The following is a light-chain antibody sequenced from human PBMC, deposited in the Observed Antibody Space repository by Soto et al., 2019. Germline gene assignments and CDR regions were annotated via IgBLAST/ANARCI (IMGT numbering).Light chain of an antibody. CDR1: QSVSSN. CDR3: QQYDDWPET. Sequence: EKVMTQSPATLSVSPGERATLSCRASQSVSSNLAWYQQKPGQALRLLIYDASTRATGIPARFSGSGSGTEFTLTISSLQSEDLAVYYCQQYDDWPETFGQGTKVEIK. J-gene: IGKJ1*01. CDR2: DAS. V-gene: IGKV3-15*01.